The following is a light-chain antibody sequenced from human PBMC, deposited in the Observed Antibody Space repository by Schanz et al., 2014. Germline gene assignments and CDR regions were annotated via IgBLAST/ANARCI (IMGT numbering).Light chain of an antibody. V-gene: IGLV4-60*03. Sequence: QLVLTQSSSASAPLGSSVKLTCTLNSGHNTYIIAWHQQQPGKAPRYLMKVEGSGSYNKGSGVPDRFSGSRSGADRYLTISSLQSEDEADYYCQTWGTDIFVVIGGGTKLTVL. J-gene: IGLJ2*01. CDR3: QTWGTDIFVV. CDR1: SGHNTYI. CDR2: VEGSGSY.